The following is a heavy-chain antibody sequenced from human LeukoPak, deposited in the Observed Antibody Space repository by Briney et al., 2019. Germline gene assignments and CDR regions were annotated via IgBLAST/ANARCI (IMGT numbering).Heavy chain of an antibody. J-gene: IGHJ4*02. CDR2: IAHHGSNK. V-gene: IGHV3-30*02. CDR1: GFTFSRNA. D-gene: IGHD2-8*02. Sequence: GGSLRLSCAASGFTFSRNAIHWVRQGPGRGLEWVSYIAHHGSNKYYADSVKGRFTISRDNSKRTLYLQMNSLRADDTAVYYCAKDGSWSCTDWGQGTLVTVSS. CDR3: AKDGSWSCTD.